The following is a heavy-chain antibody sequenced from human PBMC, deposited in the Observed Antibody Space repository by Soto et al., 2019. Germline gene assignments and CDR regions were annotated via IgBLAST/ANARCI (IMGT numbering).Heavy chain of an antibody. J-gene: IGHJ3*01. D-gene: IGHD3-16*02. CDR3: AKDRGIIVKAGDAFDV. CDR1: GFTLSMSA. Sequence: GGSLRLSCASSGFTLSMSAVNWVRQAPGKGLEWVSYISDSGDRKYYEDFVKGRFTIFRDRSKNTVSLQMDSLRAEDTAVYYCAKDRGIIVKAGDAFDVWGQGTKVTVSS. CDR2: ISDSGDRK. V-gene: IGHV3-23*01.